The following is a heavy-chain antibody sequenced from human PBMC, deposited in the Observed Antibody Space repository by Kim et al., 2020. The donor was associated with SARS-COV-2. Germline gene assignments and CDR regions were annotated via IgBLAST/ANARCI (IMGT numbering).Heavy chain of an antibody. CDR1: GYNFHDFW. Sequence: GESLKISCKVSGYNFHDFWIGWVRQVPVKGLEWMGSIFPADSATTYSPSFRSQVTISADKSINTAYLQWSSLKASDTAMYYCAKFLFVVSVPGVGHWGQGALVTVSS. V-gene: IGHV5-51*01. J-gene: IGHJ4*02. CDR2: IFPADSAT. CDR3: AKFLFVVSVPGVGH. D-gene: IGHD3-3*01.